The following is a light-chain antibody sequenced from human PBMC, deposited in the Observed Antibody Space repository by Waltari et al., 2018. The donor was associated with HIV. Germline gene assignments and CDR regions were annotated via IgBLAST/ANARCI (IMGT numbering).Light chain of an antibody. V-gene: IGLV4-69*01. J-gene: IGLJ2*01. CDR3: HTWGPGIQV. CDR2: VTSGGSH. Sequence: QVVLTQSPSASASLGASVKLTCTLISGHTNYAIACHQQKPGKGPRYLMKVTSGGSHIKGDGIPDRFSGSSSGAERYLTISSLQSDDEADYYCHTWGPGIQVFGGGTKLTVL. CDR1: SGHTNYA.